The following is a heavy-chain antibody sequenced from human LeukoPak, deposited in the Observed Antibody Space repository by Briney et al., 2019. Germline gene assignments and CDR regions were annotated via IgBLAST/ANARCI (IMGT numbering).Heavy chain of an antibody. J-gene: IGHJ5*02. CDR3: ARGGVSGWFDP. D-gene: IGHD2-8*01. CDR2: IIPIVGTA. Sequence: ASVKVSCKASGGTFSRFAINWVRQAPGQGLEWMGGIIPIVGTASYAQKFQGRVTITADESTSTAYMELSSQTSDDTAVYYCARGGVSGWFDPWGQGTLVTVSS. V-gene: IGHV1-69*13. CDR1: GGTFSRFA.